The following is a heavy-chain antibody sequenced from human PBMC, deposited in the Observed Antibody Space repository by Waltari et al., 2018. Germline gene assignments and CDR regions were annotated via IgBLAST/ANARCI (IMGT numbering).Heavy chain of an antibody. J-gene: IGHJ5*02. Sequence: QLQLQQAGPGLVTPSGTVPLTCAVSGDFMSANKWWGWVRQSPGRGLEWIGQVHNSGRTNYNPSFASRVIVSLDTSSGRISLRVTSATAADTAMYYCARDRGRGLYLDTWGQGILVTVS. CDR2: VHNSGRT. V-gene: IGHV4-4*02. D-gene: IGHD2-15*01. CDR1: GDFMSANKW. CDR3: ARDRGRGLYLDT.